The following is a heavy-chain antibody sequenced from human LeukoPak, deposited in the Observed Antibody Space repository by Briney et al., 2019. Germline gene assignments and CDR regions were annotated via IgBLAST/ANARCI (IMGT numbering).Heavy chain of an antibody. CDR3: AREGGIRYFDWLPSY. J-gene: IGHJ4*02. Sequence: ASVKVSCKASGYTFTRYGVSWVRQAPGQGLEWVGWVSGYNHNTNYAHKLQGRVTMTTDTSTSTAYMELRSLTSDDTAMYYCAREGGIRYFDWLPSYWGQGTLVTVSS. CDR2: VSGYNHNT. V-gene: IGHV1-18*01. D-gene: IGHD3-9*01. CDR1: GYTFTRYG.